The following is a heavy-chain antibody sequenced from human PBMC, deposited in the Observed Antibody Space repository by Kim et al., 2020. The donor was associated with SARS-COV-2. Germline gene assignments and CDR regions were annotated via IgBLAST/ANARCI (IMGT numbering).Heavy chain of an antibody. Sequence: GKAYTDAPRKGRFTISRDDSKNTLYLLMNSLKTEDTAVYYCTTADRSILDYWGQGTLVTVSS. D-gene: IGHD2-15*01. CDR2: GKA. J-gene: IGHJ4*02. CDR3: TTADRSILDY. V-gene: IGHV3-15*01.